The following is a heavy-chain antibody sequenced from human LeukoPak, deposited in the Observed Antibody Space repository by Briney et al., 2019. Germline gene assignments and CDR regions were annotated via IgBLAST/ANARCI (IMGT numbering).Heavy chain of an antibody. CDR2: ISSSGSTI. CDR1: GFTFSDYY. CDR3: ASGPPMVRGAMADY. Sequence: PGRSLRLSCAASGFTFSDYYMSWIRQAPGKGLEWVSYISSSGSTIYYADSVKGRFTISRDNAKNSLYLQMNSLRAEDTAVYYCASGPPMVRGAMADYWGQGTLVTVSS. J-gene: IGHJ4*02. D-gene: IGHD3-10*01. V-gene: IGHV3-11*01.